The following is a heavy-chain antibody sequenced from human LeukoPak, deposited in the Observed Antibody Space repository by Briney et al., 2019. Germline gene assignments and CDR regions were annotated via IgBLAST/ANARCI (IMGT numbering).Heavy chain of an antibody. CDR3: ARDPGRGYFSMYYFDY. J-gene: IGHJ4*02. CDR1: GVSISSSNSY. CDR2: IYYSGST. D-gene: IGHD3-22*01. Sequence: SETLSLTCTVSGVSISSSNSYWGWIRQPPGKGLEWIGNIYYSGSTYYNPSLKSRVTISLDTSKNQFSLKLSSVTAADTAVYYCARDPGRGYFSMYYFDYWGQGTLVTVSS. V-gene: IGHV4-39*07.